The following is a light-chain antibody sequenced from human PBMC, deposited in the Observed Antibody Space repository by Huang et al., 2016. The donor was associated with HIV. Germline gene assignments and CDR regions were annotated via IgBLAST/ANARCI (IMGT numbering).Light chain of an antibody. V-gene: IGKV1-39*01. CDR3: QQSYSTASS. Sequence: DIQMTQSPSSLSASVGDRVIITCRASQSISSYLNWYQQQPGKAPKLLIYAASSLQSGVPSRFSGRGSRTDFTLTISSLQPEDFATYYCQQSYSTASSFGQGTRLEIK. CDR2: AAS. CDR1: QSISSY. J-gene: IGKJ5*01.